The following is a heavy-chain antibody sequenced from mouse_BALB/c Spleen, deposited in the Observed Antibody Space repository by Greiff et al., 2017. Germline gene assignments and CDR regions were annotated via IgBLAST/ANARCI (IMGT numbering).Heavy chain of an antibody. V-gene: IGHV7-3*02. CDR3: ARAGRNAMDY. J-gene: IGHJ4*01. CDR2: IRNKANGYTT. Sequence: EVNLVESGGGLVQPGGSLRLSCATSGFTFTDYYMSWVRQPPGKALEWLGFIRNKANGYTTEYSASVKGRFTISRDNSQSILYLQMNTLRAEDSATYYCARAGRNAMDYWGQGTSVTVSS. CDR1: GFTFTDYY. D-gene: IGHD1-1*01.